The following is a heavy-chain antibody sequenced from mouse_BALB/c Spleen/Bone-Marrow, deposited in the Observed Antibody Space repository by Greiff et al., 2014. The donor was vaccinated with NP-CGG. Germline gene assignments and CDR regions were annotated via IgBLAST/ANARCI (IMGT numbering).Heavy chain of an antibody. CDR1: GYTFTTYP. CDR2: INPSSGFT. D-gene: IGHD3-3*01. CDR3: TRRAAYYFDY. V-gene: IGHV1-4*01. Sequence: QVHVKQSGAELARPGASVKMSCKASGYTFTTYPMNWVKQRPGQGLEWIAYINPSSGFTNYNQKFKDKATLTADKSSSTAYMQLSSLTSEDSAVYYCTRRAAYYFDYWGQGTALTVSS. J-gene: IGHJ2*01.